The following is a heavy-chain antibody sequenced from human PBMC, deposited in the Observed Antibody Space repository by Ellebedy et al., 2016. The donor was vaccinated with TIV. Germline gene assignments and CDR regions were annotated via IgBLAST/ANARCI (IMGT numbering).Heavy chain of an antibody. J-gene: IGHJ6*03. CDR2: IWYDGSNK. CDR3: AKDYTVGVYYYYYMDV. D-gene: IGHD4-23*01. Sequence: GESLKISCAASGFTFSSYAMSWVRQAPGKGLEWVAVIWYDGSNKYYADSVKGRFTISRDNSKNTLYLQMNSLRAEDTAVYYCAKDYTVGVYYYYYMDVWGKGTTVTVSS. CDR1: GFTFSSYA. V-gene: IGHV3-33*06.